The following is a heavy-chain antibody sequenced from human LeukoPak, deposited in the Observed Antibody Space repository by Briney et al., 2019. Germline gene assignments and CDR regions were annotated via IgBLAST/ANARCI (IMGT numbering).Heavy chain of an antibody. CDR2: ISSSSSTI. CDR1: GFTFSSYS. V-gene: IGHV3-48*04. D-gene: IGHD1-26*01. Sequence: GGSLRLSCAASGFTFSSYSMNWVRQAPGKGLEWVSYISSSSSTIYYADSVKGRFTISRDNAKNSLYLQMNSLRAEDTAVYFCARDAIVGAAKPDWFDPWGQGTLVTVSS. CDR3: ARDAIVGAAKPDWFDP. J-gene: IGHJ5*02.